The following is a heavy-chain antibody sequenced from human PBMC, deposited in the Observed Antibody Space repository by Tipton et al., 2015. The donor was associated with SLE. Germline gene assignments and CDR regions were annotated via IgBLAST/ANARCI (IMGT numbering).Heavy chain of an antibody. V-gene: IGHV3-23*01. Sequence: GSLRLSCAASGFTFNTYVMTWVRQAPGKGLEWVSAISGSGDNTYYADSGKRRFTISSGNSKNTVYLQMNSLRGEDTAIYYCAKSRRGSFGIGGFWGQGTMVTVPS. CDR1: GFTFNTYV. J-gene: IGHJ4*02. D-gene: IGHD1-26*01. CDR2: ISGSGDNT. CDR3: AKSRRGSFGIGGF.